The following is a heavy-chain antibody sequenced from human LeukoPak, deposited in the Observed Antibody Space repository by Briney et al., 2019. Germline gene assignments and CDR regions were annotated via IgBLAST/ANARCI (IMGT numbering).Heavy chain of an antibody. Sequence: GGSLRLSCTASGLRFSGFWMHWVRQAPGKGLVWVSRIRGDGYDTNYADSVKGRFTISRDNAQNTLYLQMNSLRAEDTAVYYCASDRVLGSGSLDNWGQGTLVTVSS. V-gene: IGHV3-74*01. CDR3: ASDRVLGSGSLDN. D-gene: IGHD3-10*01. CDR1: GLRFSGFW. J-gene: IGHJ4*02. CDR2: IRGDGYDT.